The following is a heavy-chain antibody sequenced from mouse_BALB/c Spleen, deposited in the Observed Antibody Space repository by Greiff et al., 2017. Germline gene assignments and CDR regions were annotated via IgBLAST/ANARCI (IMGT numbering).Heavy chain of an antibody. Sequence: VMLVESGPGLVAPSQSLSITCTVSGFSLTSYGVHWVRQPPGKGLEWLGVIWAGGSTNYNSALMSRLSISKDNSKSQVFLKMNSLQTDDTAMYYCARGEGYYAMDYWGQGTSVTVSS. CDR2: IWAGGST. J-gene: IGHJ4*01. V-gene: IGHV2-9*02. CDR3: ARGEGYYAMDY. CDR1: GFSLTSYG.